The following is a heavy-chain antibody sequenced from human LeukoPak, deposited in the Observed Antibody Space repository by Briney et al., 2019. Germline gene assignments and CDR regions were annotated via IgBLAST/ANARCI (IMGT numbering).Heavy chain of an antibody. Sequence: PGGSLRLSCAASGFTFSSYAMSWVRQAPGKGLEWVSAISGSGGSTYYADSVKGRFTISRDNSKNTLYLQMNSLRAEDTAVYYCAKDVVFRTTVTIPFDYWGQGTLVTVSS. CDR1: GFTFSSYA. V-gene: IGHV3-23*01. J-gene: IGHJ4*02. D-gene: IGHD4-17*01. CDR3: AKDVVFRTTVTIPFDY. CDR2: ISGSGGST.